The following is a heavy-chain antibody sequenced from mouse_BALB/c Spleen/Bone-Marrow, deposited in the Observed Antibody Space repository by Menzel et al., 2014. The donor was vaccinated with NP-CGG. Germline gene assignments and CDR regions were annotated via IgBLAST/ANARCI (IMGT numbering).Heavy chain of an antibody. CDR1: GYSFTSYY. Sequence: QVQLQQSGAELVKPGVSVKLSCTASGYSFTSYYMYWVKQRPGQGLEWIGEINPSNGGTNFNEKFKSKATLTVDKSSSTAYMQLSSLTSEDSAVYYCTREGDSPFACWRQGTLVPVSA. CDR3: TREGDSPFAC. CDR2: INPSNGGT. J-gene: IGHJ3*01. V-gene: IGHV1S81*02. D-gene: IGHD2-13*01.